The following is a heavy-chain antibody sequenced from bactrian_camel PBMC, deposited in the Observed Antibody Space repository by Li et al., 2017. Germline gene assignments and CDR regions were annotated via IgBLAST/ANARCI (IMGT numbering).Heavy chain of an antibody. CDR2: MKTDGSGA. Sequence: HVQLVESGGDLVQPGGSLRLSCKASGFTFSSYWMSWVRQAPGKGLEWISIMKTDGSGAYYADSVKGRFTVSGDNAKNTMYLQLDSLKSEDTALYYCATLREVAGPFDWGQGTQVTVS. CDR3: ATLREVAGPFD. CDR1: GFTFSSYW. J-gene: IGHJ4*01. V-gene: IGHV3S1*01. D-gene: IGHD6*01.